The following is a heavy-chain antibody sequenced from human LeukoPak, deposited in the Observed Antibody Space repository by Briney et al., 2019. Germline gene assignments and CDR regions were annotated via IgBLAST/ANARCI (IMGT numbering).Heavy chain of an antibody. CDR2: IYYSGST. V-gene: IGHV4-59*01. CDR1: GGSISSYY. D-gene: IGHD3-22*01. CDR3: ARVGYYYVSSGFYDY. Sequence: SETLSLTCTVSGGSISSYYWSWLRQPPGKGLEWIGYIYYSGSTNYNPSLKSRVTISVDTSKNQFSLKLSSVTAADTAVYYCARVGYYYVSSGFYDYWGQGTLVTVSS. J-gene: IGHJ4*02.